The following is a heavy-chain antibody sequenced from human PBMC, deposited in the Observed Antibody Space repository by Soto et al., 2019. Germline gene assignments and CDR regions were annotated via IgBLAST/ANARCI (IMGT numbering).Heavy chain of an antibody. CDR3: ARSQYCSGGSCYYNWFDP. CDR2: IFSNDEK. CDR1: GFSLSNARMG. Sequence: QVTLKESGPVLVKPTETLTLTCTVSGFSLSNARMGVSWIRQPPGKALEWLAHIFSNDEKSYNTSLKSRLTIYKDTPKCQVVLTITTIDHLDTATYYCARSQYCSGGSCYYNWFDPCGQGTLVTVSS. D-gene: IGHD2-15*01. V-gene: IGHV2-26*01. J-gene: IGHJ5*02.